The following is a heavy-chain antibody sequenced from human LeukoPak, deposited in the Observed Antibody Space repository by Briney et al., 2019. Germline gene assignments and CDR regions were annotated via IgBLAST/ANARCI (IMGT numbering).Heavy chain of an antibody. CDR1: GFSFSDYY. V-gene: IGHV3-11*04. Sequence: NPGGSPRLSCAASGFSFSDYYMSWIRQAPGKGLEWVSYISSSGDTMSYADSVKGRFTISRDNAKNSLYLQMSSLRAEDAAIYYCARVMGNYASDYWGQGALVTVSS. D-gene: IGHD1-7*01. CDR3: ARVMGNYASDY. J-gene: IGHJ4*02. CDR2: ISSSGDTM.